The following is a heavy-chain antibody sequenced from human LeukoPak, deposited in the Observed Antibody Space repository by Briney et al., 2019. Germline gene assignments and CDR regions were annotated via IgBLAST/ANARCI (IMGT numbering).Heavy chain of an antibody. J-gene: IGHJ4*02. Sequence: APVKVSCKASANTLTGYYIHWVRQAPGQGLEWMGWINPKSGGTNYAQKFQGRVTMTRDTSTSTVYMELSSLRSEDTAVYYCAREISGDYGIDYWGQGTLVTVSS. D-gene: IGHD4-17*01. CDR3: AREISGDYGIDY. CDR1: ANTLTGYY. V-gene: IGHV1-2*02. CDR2: INPKSGGT.